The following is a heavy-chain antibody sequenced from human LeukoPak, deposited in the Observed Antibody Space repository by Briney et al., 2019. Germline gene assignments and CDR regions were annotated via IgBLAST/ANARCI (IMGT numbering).Heavy chain of an antibody. D-gene: IGHD6-19*01. V-gene: IGHV3-23*01. CDR3: AKDLEQTYSGWSTNYDA. CDR2: ISSGAGTT. Sequence: GGSLRLSCAASGFTFSSYALSWVRQVPGKRLEWVSAISSGAGTTGYADSVKGRFTISRVNSKSTIYLQMNSLRAEDTAVYYCAKDLEQTYSGWSTNYDAWGQGTLVTVSS. J-gene: IGHJ5*02. CDR1: GFTFSSYA.